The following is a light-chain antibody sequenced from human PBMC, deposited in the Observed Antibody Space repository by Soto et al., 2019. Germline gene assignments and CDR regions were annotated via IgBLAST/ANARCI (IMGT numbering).Light chain of an antibody. Sequence: SLSCRASQSVPITYLAWFQQKPGQAPRVLIYGASTRATNIPARFSGSGSGTDFTLTISRLEPEDFAVYYCQQYGGLPTFGQGTKVDIK. J-gene: IGKJ1*01. CDR3: QQYGGLPT. CDR2: GAS. V-gene: IGKV3-20*01. CDR1: QSVPITY.